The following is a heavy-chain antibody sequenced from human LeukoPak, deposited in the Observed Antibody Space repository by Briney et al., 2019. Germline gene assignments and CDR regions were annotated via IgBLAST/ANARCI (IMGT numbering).Heavy chain of an antibody. CDR3: ARDGKAVTTPSTDAFDI. D-gene: IGHD4-17*01. V-gene: IGHV1-46*01. J-gene: IGHJ3*02. CDR1: GYTFTSYY. Sequence: ASVKVSCKASGYTFTSYYMHWVRQAPGQGLEWMGIINPSGGSTSYAQKFQGRVTMTRDTSTSTVYMELSSLRSEDTAVYYCARDGKAVTTPSTDAFDIWGQGTMVTVSS. CDR2: INPSGGST.